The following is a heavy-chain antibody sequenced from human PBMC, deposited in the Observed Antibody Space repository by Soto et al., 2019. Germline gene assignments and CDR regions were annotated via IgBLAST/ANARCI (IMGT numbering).Heavy chain of an antibody. Sequence: SETLSLTCTVSGGSISSGGYYWSRIRQHPGKGLEWIGYIYYSGSTYYNPSLKSRVTISVDTSKNQFSLKLSSVTAADTAVYYCARGGLRYPARFDPWGQGTLVTVSS. CDR2: IYYSGST. CDR3: ARGGLRYPARFDP. D-gene: IGHD3-9*01. J-gene: IGHJ5*02. V-gene: IGHV4-31*03. CDR1: GGSISSGGYY.